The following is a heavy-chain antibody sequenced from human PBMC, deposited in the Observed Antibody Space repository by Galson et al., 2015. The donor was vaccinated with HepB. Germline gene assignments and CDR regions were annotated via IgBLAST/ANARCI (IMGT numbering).Heavy chain of an antibody. CDR3: VKDVNPWLDRFDY. D-gene: IGHD6-19*01. CDR2: ISSNGGYT. CDR1: GFTFSSYA. Sequence: SLRLSCAASGFTFSSYAMHWVRQAPGKGLEYVSAISSNGGYTYYADSVKGRFTISRDNSKNTLYLQMSSLRAEDTAVYYCVKDVNPWLDRFDYWGQGTLVTVSS. V-gene: IGHV3-64D*06. J-gene: IGHJ4*02.